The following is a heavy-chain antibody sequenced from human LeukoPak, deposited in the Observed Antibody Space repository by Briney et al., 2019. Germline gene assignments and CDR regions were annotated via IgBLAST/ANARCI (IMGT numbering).Heavy chain of an antibody. D-gene: IGHD3-22*01. CDR3: AREADSSGYYYGLFDY. Sequence: SETLSLTCTVSGGSISSGGYYWSWIRQHPGKGLEWIGYIYYSGSTYYNPSLKSRVTISVDTSKNQFSLKLSSVTAADTAVYYCAREADSSGYYYGLFDYWGQGTLVTVSS. V-gene: IGHV4-31*03. CDR2: IYYSGST. CDR1: GGSISSGGYY. J-gene: IGHJ4*02.